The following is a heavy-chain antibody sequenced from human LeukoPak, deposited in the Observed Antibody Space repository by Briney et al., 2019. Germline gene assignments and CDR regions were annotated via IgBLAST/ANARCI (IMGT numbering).Heavy chain of an antibody. CDR2: ISSSDNTI. D-gene: IGHD1-7*01. V-gene: IGHV3-11*04. CDR3: ARVMGNYATDY. Sequence: PGGSLRLSCAASGFTFSDYYMSWTRQAPGKGLEWVSYISSSDNTIYYADSVKGRFTMSRDNAKNSLYLQMNSLRAEDTAVYYCARVMGNYATDYWGQGTLVTVSS. J-gene: IGHJ4*02. CDR1: GFTFSDYY.